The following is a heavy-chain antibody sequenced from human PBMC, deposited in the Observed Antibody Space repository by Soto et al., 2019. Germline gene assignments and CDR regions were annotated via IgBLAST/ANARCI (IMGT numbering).Heavy chain of an antibody. Sequence: RGESLKISCKGSGYSFTSYWISWVRQMPGKGLEWMGRIDPSDSYTNYSPSFQGHVTISADKSISTAYLQWSSLKASDTAMYYCARRLRYQLLSAQQLDGFDYWGQGTLVTVSS. D-gene: IGHD2-2*01. CDR1: GYSFTSYW. V-gene: IGHV5-10-1*01. CDR3: ARRLRYQLLSAQQLDGFDY. J-gene: IGHJ4*02. CDR2: IDPSDSYT.